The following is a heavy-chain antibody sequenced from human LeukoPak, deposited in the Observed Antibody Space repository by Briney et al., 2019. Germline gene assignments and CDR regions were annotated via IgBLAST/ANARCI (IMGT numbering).Heavy chain of an antibody. V-gene: IGHV3-23*01. CDR1: GFIFSNYA. J-gene: IGHJ4*02. CDR2: ITAGGRDT. D-gene: IGHD6-19*01. CDR3: AKAGSWSSGWPTSDY. Sequence: GGSLRLSCAASGFIFSNYAVNWVRQAPGEGLEWVSIITAGGRDTFYADSVKGRFTISRDNSKDTVYLQMNSLRAEDTAVYYRAKAGSWSSGWPTSDYWGQGTLVTVSS.